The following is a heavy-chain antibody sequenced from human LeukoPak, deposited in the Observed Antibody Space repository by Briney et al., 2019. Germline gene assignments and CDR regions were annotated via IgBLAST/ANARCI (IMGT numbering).Heavy chain of an antibody. CDR2: ISGSGGST. D-gene: IGHD3-10*01. CDR3: AKDRGYYYGSGGYPVGDFDY. V-gene: IGHV3-23*01. Sequence: GGSLRLSCAASGFTFSSYAMSWVRQAPGKGLEWVSAISGSGGSTSSADSVTGRFPLSRDNSKTTLYPQMNSLRAEDTAVYYCAKDRGYYYGSGGYPVGDFDYWGQGTLVTVSS. J-gene: IGHJ4*02. CDR1: GFTFSSYA.